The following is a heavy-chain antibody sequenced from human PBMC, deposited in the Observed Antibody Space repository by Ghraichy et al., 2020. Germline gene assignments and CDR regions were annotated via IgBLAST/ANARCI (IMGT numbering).Heavy chain of an antibody. J-gene: IGHJ4*02. CDR1: GGSVSSGSFY. V-gene: IGHV4-61*01. CDR2: IYYSGST. D-gene: IGHD3-22*01. CDR3: ATRSHYYDNTGYSEPSYFDY. Sequence: SETLSLTCTVSGGSVSSGSFYWSWIRQPPGRGLEWIGDIYYSGSTRYNPSLRSRVTIFVDTSKNQFALELSSVTAADTAVYYCATRSHYYDNTGYSEPSYFDYWGQGTLVTVSS.